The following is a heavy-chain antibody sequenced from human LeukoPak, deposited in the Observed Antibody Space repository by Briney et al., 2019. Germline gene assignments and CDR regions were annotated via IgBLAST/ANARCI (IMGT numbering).Heavy chain of an antibody. V-gene: IGHV1-46*01. CDR2: INPSGGST. D-gene: IGHD6-19*01. J-gene: IGHJ4*02. CDR3: ARTASAGTLGGVDGY. Sequence: GASVKVSCKASGYTFTSHYMHWVRQAPGQGLEWMGIINPSGGSTSYAQKFQGRVTMTRDTSTSTVYMELSSLRSEDTAVYYCARTASAGTLGGVDGYWGQGTLVTVSS. CDR1: GYTFTSHY.